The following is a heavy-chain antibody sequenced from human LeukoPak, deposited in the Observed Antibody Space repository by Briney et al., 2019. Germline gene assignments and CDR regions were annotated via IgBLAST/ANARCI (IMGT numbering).Heavy chain of an antibody. D-gene: IGHD2-2*01. J-gene: IGHJ6*02. CDR1: GLTFSNYA. CDR2: ISDSGGST. V-gene: IGHV3-23*01. Sequence: GGSLRLSCAASGLTFSNYAMSWVRQAPGKGLEWVSGISDSGGSTYYADSVKGRFTISRDNAKNSLYLQMNSLRAEDTAVYYCATRGDSIVVVPAADFYYYYGMDVWGQGTTVTVSS. CDR3: ATRGDSIVVVPAADFYYYYGMDV.